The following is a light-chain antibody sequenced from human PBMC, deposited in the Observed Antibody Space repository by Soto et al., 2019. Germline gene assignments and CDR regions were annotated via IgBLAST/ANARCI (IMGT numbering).Light chain of an antibody. J-gene: IGKJ2*01. CDR2: GAS. CDR1: QSVSSN. CDR3: QQYNNWPPYT. V-gene: IGKV3-15*01. Sequence: EVVMTQSPVTLSVSPGERATLSCRASQSVSSNLAWYQQKPGQAPRPLIYGASTRATGIPARFSGSGSGTQFTLTISSLQSEDFAVYYCQQYNNWPPYTFGQGT.